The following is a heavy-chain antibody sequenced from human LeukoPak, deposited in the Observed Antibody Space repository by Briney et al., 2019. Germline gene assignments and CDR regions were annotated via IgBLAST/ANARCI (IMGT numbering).Heavy chain of an antibody. CDR2: ISSSSTTI. Sequence: GGSLRLSCAASGFTFSSYSMMWVRQAPGKGLEWVSYISSSSTTIHYADSVKGRFTISRDNAKNSVYLQMNSLRAEDTAVYYCARSSFPYYFDYWGQGTLVTVSS. D-gene: IGHD3-16*01. V-gene: IGHV3-48*01. CDR1: GFTFSSYS. J-gene: IGHJ4*02. CDR3: ARSSFPYYFDY.